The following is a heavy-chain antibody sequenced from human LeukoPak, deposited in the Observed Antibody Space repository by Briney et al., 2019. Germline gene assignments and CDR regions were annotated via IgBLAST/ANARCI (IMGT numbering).Heavy chain of an antibody. D-gene: IGHD4-11*01. CDR2: ISYDGSNK. Sequence: PGGSLRLSCAASGFTFSSYAMHWVRQAPGKGLEWVAVISYDGSNKYYADSVKGRFTISRDNSKNTLCLQMNSLRAEDTAVYYCARVPTHYYYGMDVWGQGTTVTVSS. CDR1: GFTFSSYA. CDR3: ARVPTHYYYGMDV. V-gene: IGHV3-30-3*01. J-gene: IGHJ6*02.